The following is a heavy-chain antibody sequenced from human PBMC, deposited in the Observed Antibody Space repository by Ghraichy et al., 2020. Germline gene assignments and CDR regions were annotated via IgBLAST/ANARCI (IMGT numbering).Heavy chain of an antibody. J-gene: IGHJ1*01. CDR1: VGSISGYY. CDR3: ARYSQYFQH. V-gene: IGHV4-59*01. CDR2: IYYSGST. Sequence: ESLNISCTVSVGSISGYYWSWIRQPPGKGLEWIGQIYYSGSTDYNPSLKSRVTISVDMSKNQFSLKLRSVTAADTAVYYCARYSQYFQHWGQGTLVTVSS. D-gene: IGHD6-13*01.